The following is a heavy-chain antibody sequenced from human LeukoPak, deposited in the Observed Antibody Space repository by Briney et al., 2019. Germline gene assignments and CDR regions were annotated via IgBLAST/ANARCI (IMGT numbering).Heavy chain of an antibody. D-gene: IGHD3-3*01. Sequence: GGSLRLSCAASGFTFSDYYMSWVRQAPGKGLEWVSSISTGSSDIYYADSVKGRFTVSRDNAEKSLYLQMNSLRAEDTALYYCARPGGRSAWAPDFDCWGQGTLVIVSS. CDR3: ARPGGRSAWAPDFDC. J-gene: IGHJ4*02. CDR1: GFTFSDYY. V-gene: IGHV3-21*01. CDR2: ISTGSSDI.